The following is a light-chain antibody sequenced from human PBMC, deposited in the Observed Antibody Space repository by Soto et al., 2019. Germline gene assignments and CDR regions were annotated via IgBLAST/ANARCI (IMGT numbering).Light chain of an antibody. CDR2: DAS. CDR1: QNINNW. CDR3: QHTRT. Sequence: DFQMTQSPSPLSATVGDRVTITCRARQNINNWVAWYQQKPGKAPKFLIYDASTLQRGVSSRFSGSGFGTEFSLTINSLQPDDSGSYYCQHTRTFGQGTKVEVK. J-gene: IGKJ1*01. V-gene: IGKV1-5*01.